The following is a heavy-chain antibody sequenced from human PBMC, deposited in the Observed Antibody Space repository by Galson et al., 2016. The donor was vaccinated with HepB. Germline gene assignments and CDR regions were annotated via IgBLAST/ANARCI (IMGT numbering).Heavy chain of an antibody. D-gene: IGHD3-10*01. CDR3: VGVTLWFAGVDP. J-gene: IGHJ5*02. V-gene: IGHV4-39*01. CDR1: GGFISTRTHY. CDR2: KHDGLGT. Sequence: SETLSLTCTVSGGFISTRTHYCGLIRQSPGKGLEWIASKHDGLGTYINPSPKSRVTISVDSSHNQFSLRMRSVTAADTAVYYCVGVTLWFAGVDPWGQGTLVIVSS.